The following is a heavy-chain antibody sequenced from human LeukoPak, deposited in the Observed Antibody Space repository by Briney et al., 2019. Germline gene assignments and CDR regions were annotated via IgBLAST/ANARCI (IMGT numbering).Heavy chain of an antibody. CDR1: GGSISSYY. CDR2: IYTSGST. Sequence: SETLSLTCTVSGGSISSYYWSWIRQPAGKGLEWIGRIYTSGSTNYNPSLKSRVTMSVDTSKNQFSLKLSSVTAADTAVYYCARGGVGSGSYRSDYWGQGTLVTVSS. D-gene: IGHD3-10*01. J-gene: IGHJ4*02. CDR3: ARGGVGSGSYRSDY. V-gene: IGHV4-4*07.